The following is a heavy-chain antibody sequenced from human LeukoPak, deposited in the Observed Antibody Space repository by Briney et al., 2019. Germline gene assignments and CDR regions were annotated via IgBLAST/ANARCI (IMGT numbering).Heavy chain of an antibody. CDR3: VSDTFRPDAFDI. D-gene: IGHD3-16*01. CDR1: GFTFSSYS. V-gene: IGHV3-21*01. Sequence: PGGSLRLSCAASGFTFSSYSMNWVRQAPGKGLEWVSSISTSSSYIYSADSVKGRFNISRYNAKNSLYLQMNRLRAEDTAVYYCVSDTFRPDAFDIWGQGTMVTVSS. J-gene: IGHJ3*02. CDR2: ISTSSSYI.